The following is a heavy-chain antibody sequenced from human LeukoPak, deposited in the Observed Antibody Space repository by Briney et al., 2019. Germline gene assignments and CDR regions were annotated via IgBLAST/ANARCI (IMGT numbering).Heavy chain of an antibody. D-gene: IGHD2-15*01. J-gene: IGHJ4*02. CDR3: TTAFGHCSGGSCYVGSDY. Sequence: GGSLRLSCAASGFTFSNAWMSWVRQAPGKGLEWVGRIKSKTDGGTTDYAAPVKGRFTISRDDSKNTLYLQMNSLKTEDTAVYYCTTAFGHCSGGSCYVGSDYWGQGTLVTVSS. CDR2: IKSKTDGGTT. CDR1: GFTFSNAW. V-gene: IGHV3-15*01.